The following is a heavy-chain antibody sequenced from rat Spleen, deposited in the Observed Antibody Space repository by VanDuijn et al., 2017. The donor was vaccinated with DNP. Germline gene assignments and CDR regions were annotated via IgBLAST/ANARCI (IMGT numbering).Heavy chain of an antibody. CDR1: GFNFNDYW. D-gene: IGHD4-2*01. V-gene: IGHV4-2*01. CDR3: VTRGDPYDNWFAN. CDR2: INEDSTII. J-gene: IGHJ3*01. Sequence: EVKLVESGGGLVQPGRSLKLSCAASGFNFNDYWMGWVRQAPGKGLEWIGEINEDSTIINYTPSLKYKISFSRDNAQNTLYLHMSDLGSADTGIYYCVTRGDPYDNWFANWDRGTLVTVSS.